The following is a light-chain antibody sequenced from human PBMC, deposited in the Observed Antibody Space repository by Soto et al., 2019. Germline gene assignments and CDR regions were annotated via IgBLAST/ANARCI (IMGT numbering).Light chain of an antibody. CDR1: SSNIGAGYD. CDR2: GNT. V-gene: IGLV1-40*01. Sequence: QSVLTQPPSVSGAPGQRATISCTGSSSNIGAGYDVHWYQQFPGTTPKFLIYGNTNRPSGVPDRFSASESGTSASLDITGLQAEDEAEYFCQSYDSSLTVVFGGGTKLTVL. J-gene: IGLJ2*01. CDR3: QSYDSSLTVV.